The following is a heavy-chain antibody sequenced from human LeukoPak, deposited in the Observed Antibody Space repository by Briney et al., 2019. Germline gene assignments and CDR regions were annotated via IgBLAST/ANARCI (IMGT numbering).Heavy chain of an antibody. CDR2: IYLGGKT. D-gene: IGHD5-24*01. J-gene: IGHJ4*02. CDR3: ARHMATPGTRGFDS. V-gene: IGHV4-4*02. Sequence: PSETLSLTCAVSGGSISSANWWSWVRQPPGKGLDWIGEIYLGGKTNYNPSLKSRVTISIDTSKNQFSLKLISVTAADTALYYCARHMATPGTRGFDSWGQGTLVTVSS. CDR1: GGSISSANW.